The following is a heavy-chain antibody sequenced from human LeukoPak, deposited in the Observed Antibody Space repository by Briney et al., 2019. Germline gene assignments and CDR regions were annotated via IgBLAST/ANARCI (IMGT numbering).Heavy chain of an antibody. CDR3: ARGLVERRGSY. J-gene: IGHJ4*02. Sequence: SETLSLTCAVYGGSFSGYYWSWIRQTPGKGLEWIGEINHGGSANYKSSLKSRVTISIDTSKNQFSLKLNSLTAADTAVYYCARGLVERRGSYWGQGTLVTVSS. D-gene: IGHD3-10*01. V-gene: IGHV4-34*01. CDR1: GGSFSGYY. CDR2: INHGGSA.